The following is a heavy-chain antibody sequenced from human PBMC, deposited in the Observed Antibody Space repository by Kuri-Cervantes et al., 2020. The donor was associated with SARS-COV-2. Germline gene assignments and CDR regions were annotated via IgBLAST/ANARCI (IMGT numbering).Heavy chain of an antibody. CDR1: GGSFNTYY. V-gene: IGHV4-34*01. J-gene: IGHJ6*03. CDR2: ITHRGDT. Sequence: ESLKICCAVYGGSFNTYYWAWSRQPPGEGLERIGTITHRGDTIYNMSLKSRVTISVDTSKKQFSLDLRSVTAADTAIYYCARGPGYNGYYYMDVWGNGTTVTVSS. CDR3: ARGPGYNGYYYMDV. D-gene: IGHD5-24*01.